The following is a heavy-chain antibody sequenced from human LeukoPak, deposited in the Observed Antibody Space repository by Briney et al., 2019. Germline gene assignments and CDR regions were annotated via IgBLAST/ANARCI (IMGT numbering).Heavy chain of an antibody. CDR3: LSGWFDP. V-gene: IGHV1-46*01. J-gene: IGHJ5*02. D-gene: IGHD2-2*01. Sequence: EASVKVSCKASGYTFTSYYMHWVRQAPGQGLEWMGIINPSGGSTSYAQKFQGRVTMTRDTSTSTVYYCARDRVDKFPIEYQLLSGWFDPWGQGTLVTVSS. CDR1: GYTFTSYY. CDR2: INPSGGST.